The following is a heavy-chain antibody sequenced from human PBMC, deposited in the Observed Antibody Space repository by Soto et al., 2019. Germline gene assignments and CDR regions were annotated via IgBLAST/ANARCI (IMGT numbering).Heavy chain of an antibody. J-gene: IGHJ5*02. D-gene: IGHD3-10*01. CDR1: GGSISSSSYY. Sequence: SETLSLTCTVSGGSISSSSYYWGWIRQPPGKGLEWIGSIYYSGSTYYNPSLKSRVTISVDTSKNQFSLKLSSVTAADTAVYYCARIRTNEVRGVHWFDPWGQGTLVTVSS. V-gene: IGHV4-39*01. CDR3: ARIRTNEVRGVHWFDP. CDR2: IYYSGST.